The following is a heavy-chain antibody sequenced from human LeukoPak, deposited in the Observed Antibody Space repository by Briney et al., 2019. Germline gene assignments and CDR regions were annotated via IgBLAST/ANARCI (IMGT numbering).Heavy chain of an antibody. CDR1: GGTYSSYA. J-gene: IGHJ4*02. Sequence: SVKVSCKASGGTYSSYAISWVRQAPGQGLEWMGGIIPIFGTANYAQKFQGRVTITADESTSTAYMELSSLRSEDTAVYYCARTYYYDSSGYYLGFDYWGQGTLVTVSS. V-gene: IGHV1-69*13. D-gene: IGHD3-22*01. CDR3: ARTYYYDSSGYYLGFDY. CDR2: IIPIFGTA.